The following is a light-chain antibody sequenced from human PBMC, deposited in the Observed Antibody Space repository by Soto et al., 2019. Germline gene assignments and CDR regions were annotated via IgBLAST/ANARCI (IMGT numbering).Light chain of an antibody. CDR2: DVS. V-gene: IGLV2-18*02. Sequence: QSVLNQPTSVVGAPRQPIAISRTGTNHVVGSYNRVSWYQQPPGTAPKVMIYDVSNRPSGVPDRFSGSKSGNTASLTISGLQAEDESDYYCSSHTSSSTYVFGNGTKVTVL. J-gene: IGLJ1*01. CDR1: NHVVGSYNR. CDR3: SSHTSSSTYV.